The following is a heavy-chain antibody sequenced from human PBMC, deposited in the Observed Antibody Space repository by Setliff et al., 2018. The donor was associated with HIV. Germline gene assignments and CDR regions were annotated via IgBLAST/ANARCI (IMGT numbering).Heavy chain of an antibody. D-gene: IGHD2-2*01. CDR3: ARLGRSSTGPL. V-gene: IGHV4-59*08. CDR2: IFYTGNT. Sequence: SETLSLTCTVSGGSISSYFWSWIRQSPGKGLEWIAFIFYTGNTKYNPSLRSRVSMSVDTSNNQFSLNLTSVTAADTAVYYCARLGRSSTGPLWGQGTLVSVSS. J-gene: IGHJ4*02. CDR1: GGSISSYF.